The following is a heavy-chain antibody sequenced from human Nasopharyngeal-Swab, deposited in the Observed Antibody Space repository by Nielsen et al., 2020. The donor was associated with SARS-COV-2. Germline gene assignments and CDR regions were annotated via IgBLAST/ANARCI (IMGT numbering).Heavy chain of an antibody. Sequence: SVKVSCKASGGTFSSYAISWVRQAPGQGLEWMGGIIPIFGTANYAQKFQGRVTITADESTSTAYMELSSLRSEDTAAYYCASSNGSGWFPGDFQHWGQGTLVTVSS. CDR1: GGTFSSYA. J-gene: IGHJ1*01. V-gene: IGHV1-69*13. CDR2: IIPIFGTA. CDR3: ASSNGSGWFPGDFQH. D-gene: IGHD6-19*01.